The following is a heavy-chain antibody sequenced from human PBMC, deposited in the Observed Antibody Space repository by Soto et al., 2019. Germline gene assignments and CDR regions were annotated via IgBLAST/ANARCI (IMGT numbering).Heavy chain of an antibody. Sequence: SETLSLTCTVSGGSISSYYWSWIRQPPGKGLGWIGYIYYSGSTNYNPSLKSRVTISVDTSKNQFSLKLSSVTAADTAVYYCARVGCSGGSCYGDAEYFQHWGQGTLVTVSS. D-gene: IGHD2-15*01. CDR2: IYYSGST. J-gene: IGHJ1*01. V-gene: IGHV4-59*01. CDR3: ARVGCSGGSCYGDAEYFQH. CDR1: GGSISSYY.